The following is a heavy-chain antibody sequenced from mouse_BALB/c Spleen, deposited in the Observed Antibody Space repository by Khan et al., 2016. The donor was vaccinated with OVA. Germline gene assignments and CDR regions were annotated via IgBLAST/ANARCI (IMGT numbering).Heavy chain of an antibody. J-gene: IGHJ3*01. D-gene: IGHD2-4*01. CDR1: GFSLTSYG. V-gene: IGHV2-2*02. CDR2: IWSGGST. Sequence: QVQLKQSGPGLVQPSQSLSITCTVSGFSLTSYGVHWVRQSPGKDLEWLGVIWSGGSTDYNAAFISRLSISKDNSKSQVFFQLNNLQANDTAIYYCARDYDYDEGISYWGQGTLVTVSA. CDR3: ARDYDYDEGISY.